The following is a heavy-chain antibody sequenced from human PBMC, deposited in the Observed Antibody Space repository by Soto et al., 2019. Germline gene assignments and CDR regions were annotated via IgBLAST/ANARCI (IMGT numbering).Heavy chain of an antibody. CDR1: RFIFSNYD. J-gene: IGHJ4*02. CDR2: ISTDGSKK. Sequence: QVQLVESGGGVVQPGRSLRLSCANSRFIFSNYDMHWVRQAPGKGLEWVALISTDGSKKYYRDSVRGRFTISRDNSKNTLHVQMSALRAEDTSLYYSVKAAGRDNGYDFVFEYWGQVTLVTVSS. V-gene: IGHV3-30*18. CDR3: VKAAGRDNGYDFVFEY. D-gene: IGHD5-12*01.